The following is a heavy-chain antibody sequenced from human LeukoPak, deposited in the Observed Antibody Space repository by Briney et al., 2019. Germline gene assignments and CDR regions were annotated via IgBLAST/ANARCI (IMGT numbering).Heavy chain of an antibody. J-gene: IGHJ1*01. Sequence: GGSLRLSCAASGFTFDDYMMHWVRQAPGKGLEWVSLISWDGGSTDYADSVKGRFTISRDNRKNSLYLQMNSLRTEDTALYYCAKDIGDSGPFQHWGQGTLVTVSS. V-gene: IGHV3-43*01. CDR1: GFTFDDYM. CDR3: AKDIGDSGPFQH. CDR2: ISWDGGST. D-gene: IGHD2-15*01.